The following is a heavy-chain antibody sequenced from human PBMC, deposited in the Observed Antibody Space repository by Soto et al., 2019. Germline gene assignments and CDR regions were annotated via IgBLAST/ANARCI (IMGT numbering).Heavy chain of an antibody. V-gene: IGHV4-59*01. Sequence: SETLSLTCTVSGGSISSYYWSWIRQPPGKGLEWIGYIYYSGSTNYNPSLKNRVTISVDTSKNQFSLKLSSVTAADTAVYYCARAPRGNYGYPSYFDYWGQGTLVTSPQ. J-gene: IGHJ4*02. CDR1: GGSISSYY. CDR3: ARAPRGNYGYPSYFDY. D-gene: IGHD3-10*01. CDR2: IYYSGST.